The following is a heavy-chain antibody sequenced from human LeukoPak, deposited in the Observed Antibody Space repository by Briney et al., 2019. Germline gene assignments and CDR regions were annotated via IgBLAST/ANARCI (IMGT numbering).Heavy chain of an antibody. CDR1: GFTFSRYA. CDR3: ARDIDYASGSHRWYFDL. V-gene: IGHV3-30-3*01. D-gene: IGHD3-10*01. J-gene: IGHJ2*01. CDR2: ISFEGTNK. Sequence: PGGSLRLSCAASGFTFSRYAMHWVRQAPGKGLEWVAVISFEGTNKYFADSVKGRSTMSRDNSKNTLYLQMNSLRPEDTAVYYCARDIDYASGSHRWYFDLWGRGTLVTVSS.